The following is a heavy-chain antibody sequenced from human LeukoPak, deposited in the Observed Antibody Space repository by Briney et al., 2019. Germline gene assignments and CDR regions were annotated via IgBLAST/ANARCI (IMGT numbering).Heavy chain of an antibody. D-gene: IGHD3-10*01. CDR1: GGSISSYY. Sequence: SETLSLTCTVSGGSISSYYWGWIRQPPGKGLEWIGSMYYSGSTYYNPSLKSRVTISVDTSKNQFSLRLSSVTAADTAVYYCAKDRSGWPLDYWGQGTLVTVSS. J-gene: IGHJ4*02. CDR3: AKDRSGWPLDY. V-gene: IGHV4-39*07. CDR2: MYYSGST.